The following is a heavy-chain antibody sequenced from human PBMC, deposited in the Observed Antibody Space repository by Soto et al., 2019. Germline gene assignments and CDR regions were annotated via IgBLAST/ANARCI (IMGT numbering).Heavy chain of an antibody. D-gene: IGHD2-2*01. Sequence: SQTLSLTCAISGDSVSSNSAAWNWIRQSPSRGLEWLGRAYYRSKWYNHYAVSMKSRITVNPDTSKNQFSLQLNSVTPEDTAVYYCARDEIVVVPAAKDYYYYYGMDVWGQGTTVTVSS. V-gene: IGHV6-1*01. CDR1: GDSVSSNSAA. J-gene: IGHJ6*02. CDR2: AYYRSKWYN. CDR3: ARDEIVVVPAAKDYYYYYGMDV.